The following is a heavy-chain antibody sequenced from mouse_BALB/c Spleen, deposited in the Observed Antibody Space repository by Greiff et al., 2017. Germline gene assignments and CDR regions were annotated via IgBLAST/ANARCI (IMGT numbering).Heavy chain of an antibody. D-gene: IGHD1-1*01. CDR3: ARYGSSRWYFDD. Sequence: QVQLQQSGAELVRPGSSVKISCKASGYAFSSYWMNWVKQRPGQGLEWIGQIYPGDGDTNYNGKFKGKATLTADKSSSTAYMQLSSLTSEDSAVYFCARYGSSRWYFDDWGAGTTVTVSS. CDR2: IYPGDGDT. V-gene: IGHV1-80*01. CDR1: GYAFSSYW. J-gene: IGHJ1*01.